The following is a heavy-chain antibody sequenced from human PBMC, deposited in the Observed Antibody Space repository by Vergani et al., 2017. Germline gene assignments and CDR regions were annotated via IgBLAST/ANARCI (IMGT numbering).Heavy chain of an antibody. CDR1: GGPFKNSA. CDR2: INPSGGHT. V-gene: IGHV1-46*02. J-gene: IGHJ4*02. D-gene: IGHD3-9*01. Sequence: QVQLVQSGAEVKKPGSSGKVSCKASGGPFKNSAFSWVRQAPGQGLEWMGIINPSGGHTNYAQKFQGRVTMTRDTSTSTVYMELSSLRSEDTAIYYCARGDYGILTGYRYWGQGTLVTVSA. CDR3: ARGDYGILTGYRY.